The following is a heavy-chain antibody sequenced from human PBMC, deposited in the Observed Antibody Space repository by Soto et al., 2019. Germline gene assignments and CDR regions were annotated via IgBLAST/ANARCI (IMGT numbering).Heavy chain of an antibody. CDR1: GGSISSCGYY. J-gene: IGHJ4*02. D-gene: IGHD6-19*01. CDR2: IYYSGST. Sequence: QVQLQESGPGLVKPSQTLSLTCNVSGGSISSCGYYWSRIRQPPGKGLEWIGYIYYSGSTYYNTSLKSRVTISVDTSKNQFSLKLSSVTAADTAVYYCARGAAVAGSDYWGQGTLVTVSS. V-gene: IGHV4-30-4*01. CDR3: ARGAAVAGSDY.